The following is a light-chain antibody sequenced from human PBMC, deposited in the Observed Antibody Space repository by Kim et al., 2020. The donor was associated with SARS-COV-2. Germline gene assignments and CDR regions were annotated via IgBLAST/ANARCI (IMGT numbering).Light chain of an antibody. CDR3: SSYAGINSLV. CDR2: EVT. Sequence: QSALTQPPSASGSPGQSVTISCTGTSSDVGGYRYVSWYQQHPGKAPKLMIYEVTKRPSGVPDRFSGSKSGNTASLTVSGLQAEDEADYYCSSYAGINSLVFGGGTQLTVL. CDR1: SSDVGGYRY. J-gene: IGLJ3*02. V-gene: IGLV2-8*01.